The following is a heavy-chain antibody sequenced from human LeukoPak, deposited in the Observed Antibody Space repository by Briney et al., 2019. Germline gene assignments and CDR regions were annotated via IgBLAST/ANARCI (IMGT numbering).Heavy chain of an antibody. CDR2: ISGSSNNT. D-gene: IGHD3-16*01. J-gene: IGHJ4*02. CDR3: ASRPGDSYAFDQ. CDR1: AFTFSDFY. Sequence: GGSVTLSCEGAAFTFSDFYMEWIRQAPGRGREWVSSISGSSNNTLYADSVKGRFTISRDNANNSRNLKMNSLRTEETTVYYCASRPGDSYAFDQWGQGNLVTVSS. V-gene: IGHV3-11*03.